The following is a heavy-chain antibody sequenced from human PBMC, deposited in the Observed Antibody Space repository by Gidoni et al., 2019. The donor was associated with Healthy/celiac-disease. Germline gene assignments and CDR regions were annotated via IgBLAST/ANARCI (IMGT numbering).Heavy chain of an antibody. CDR1: GGTFSSYA. V-gene: IGHV1-69*01. CDR2: IIPIFGTA. D-gene: IGHD3-10*01. J-gene: IGHJ4*02. Sequence: QVQLVQSGAEVKKPGSSVKVSCKASGGTFSSYAISWVRQAPGQGLEWMGGIIPIFGTANYAQKFQGRVTITADESTSTAYMELSSLRSEDRAVYYCARERSYYYGSGSYLSRDYFDYWGQGTLVTVSS. CDR3: ARERSYYYGSGSYLSRDYFDY.